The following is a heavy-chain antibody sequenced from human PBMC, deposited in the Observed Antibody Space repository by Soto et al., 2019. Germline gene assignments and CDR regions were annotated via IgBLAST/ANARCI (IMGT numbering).Heavy chain of an antibody. CDR1: GYTFTSYA. V-gene: IGHV1-3*01. CDR2: INAGNGNT. CDR3: ARAKAVAGTPFDY. D-gene: IGHD6-19*01. J-gene: IGHJ4*02. Sequence: ASVKVSCKASGYTFTSYAMHWVRQAPGQRLEWMGWINAGNGNTKYSQKFQGRVTITRDTSASTAYMELSSLRSEDTAVYYCARAKAVAGTPFDYWGQGTLVTVS.